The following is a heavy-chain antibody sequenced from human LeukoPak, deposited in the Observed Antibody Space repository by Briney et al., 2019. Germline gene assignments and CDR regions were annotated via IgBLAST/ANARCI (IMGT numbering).Heavy chain of an antibody. V-gene: IGHV4-30-2*01. CDR1: GGSISSGGYS. Sequence: SETLSLTCAVSGGSISSGGYSWSWIRQPPGKGLEWIGYIYHSGSTYYNPSLKSRVTISVDRSKNQFSLKLSSVTAADTAVYYCARGPTRYERHCSSTSCYAPRGMDVWGQGTTVTVSS. D-gene: IGHD2-2*01. CDR2: IYHSGST. J-gene: IGHJ6*02. CDR3: ARGPTRYERHCSSTSCYAPRGMDV.